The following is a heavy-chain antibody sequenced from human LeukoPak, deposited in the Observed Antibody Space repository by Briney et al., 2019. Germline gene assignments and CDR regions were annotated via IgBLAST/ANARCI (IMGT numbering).Heavy chain of an antibody. CDR3: AREPCFERCRSGTCNCPNPKMDV. Sequence: APVNVSCKTSGYTFIRYGISWVRQAPGQGLEWMGWISGYNGNTHYAQKFQGRFTMTKDTPTSTAYMELRSLRSDDTAVFYCAREPCFERCRSGTCNCPNPKMDVGAKGPRSPSP. CDR1: GYTFIRYG. CDR2: ISGYNGNT. J-gene: IGHJ6*02. V-gene: IGHV1-18*01. D-gene: IGHD2-15*01.